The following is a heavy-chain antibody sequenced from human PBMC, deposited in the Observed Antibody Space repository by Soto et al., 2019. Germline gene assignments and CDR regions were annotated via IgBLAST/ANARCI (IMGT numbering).Heavy chain of an antibody. CDR3: ARGSVTTFYYYYYMDV. V-gene: IGHV4-31*03. Sequence: PSETLSLTCTVSGGSISSGGYYWSWIRQHPGKGLEWIGYIYYSGSTYYNPSLKSRVTISVDTSKNQFSLKLSSVTAADTAVYYCARGSVTTFYYYYYMDVWGKGTTVTVSS. J-gene: IGHJ6*03. CDR2: IYYSGST. CDR1: GGSISSGGYY. D-gene: IGHD4-17*01.